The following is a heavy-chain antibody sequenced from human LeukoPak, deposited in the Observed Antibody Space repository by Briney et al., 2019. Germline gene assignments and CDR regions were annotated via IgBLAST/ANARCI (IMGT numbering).Heavy chain of an antibody. CDR1: AGSISNYY. CDR3: ARGIRYCSSTSCYPGDY. J-gene: IGHJ4*02. Sequence: SETLSLTCTVSAGSISNYYWSWIRQPPGKGLEWIGYISYSGSTNYNPSLKSRVTISVDTSKNQFSLKLSSVTAADTAVYYCARGIRYCSSTSCYPGDYWGQGTLVTVSS. D-gene: IGHD2-2*01. CDR2: ISYSGST. V-gene: IGHV4-59*01.